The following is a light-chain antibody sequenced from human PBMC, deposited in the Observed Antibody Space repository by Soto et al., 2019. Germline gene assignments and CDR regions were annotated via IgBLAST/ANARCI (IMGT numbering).Light chain of an antibody. Sequence: QSVLTQPPSASGSPGQSVTISCTGTSSDVGGYKYVSWYQQHPGKAPKLMSYEVTKRPSGVPDRFSASKSGNTASLTVSGLQAEDEADYYCSSYAGNNKFVFGTGTKLTVL. J-gene: IGLJ1*01. CDR1: SSDVGGYKY. CDR2: EVT. V-gene: IGLV2-8*01. CDR3: SSYAGNNKFV.